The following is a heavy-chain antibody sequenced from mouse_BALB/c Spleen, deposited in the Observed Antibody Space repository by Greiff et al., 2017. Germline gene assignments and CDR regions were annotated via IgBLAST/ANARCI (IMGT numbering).Heavy chain of an antibody. D-gene: IGHD6-5*01. CDR2: ISSGGST. V-gene: IGHV5-6-5*01. J-gene: IGHJ3*01. CDR1: GFTFSSYA. CDR3: ARVDAAWFAY. Sequence: EVNVVESGGGLVKPGGSLKLSCAASGFTFSSYAMSWVRQTPEKRLEWVASISSGGSTYYPDSVKGRFTISRDNARNILYLQMSSLRSEDTAMYYCARVDAAWFAYWGQGTLVTVSA.